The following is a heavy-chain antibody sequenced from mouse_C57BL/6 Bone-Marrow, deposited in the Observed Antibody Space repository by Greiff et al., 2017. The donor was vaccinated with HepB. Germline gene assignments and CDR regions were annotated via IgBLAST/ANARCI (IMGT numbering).Heavy chain of an antibody. J-gene: IGHJ1*03. Sequence: QVQLQQSGAELARPGASVKLSCKASGYTFTSYGISWVKQRTGQGLEWIGEIYPRSGNTYYNEKFKGKATLTADKSSSTAYMELRSLTSEDSAVYFCERQGMTTVVSWYFGVWGTGTTVTVSS. D-gene: IGHD1-1*01. CDR3: ERQGMTTVVSWYFGV. CDR2: IYPRSGNT. CDR1: GYTFTSYG. V-gene: IGHV1-81*01.